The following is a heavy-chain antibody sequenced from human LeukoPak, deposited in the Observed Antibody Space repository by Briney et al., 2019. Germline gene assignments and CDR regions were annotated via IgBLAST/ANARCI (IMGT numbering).Heavy chain of an antibody. CDR2: INPNSGGT. D-gene: IGHD3-10*01. CDR3: ARVGITMVRGGKNGGYGMDV. V-gene: IGHV1-2*04. J-gene: IGHJ6*02. CDR1: GYTFAGYY. Sequence: ASVKVSCKTSGYTFAGYYMHWVRQAPGQGLEWMGWINPNSGGTNYAQKFQGWVTMTRDTSISTAYMELSRLRSDDTAVYYCARVGITMVRGGKNGGYGMDVWGQGTTVTVSS.